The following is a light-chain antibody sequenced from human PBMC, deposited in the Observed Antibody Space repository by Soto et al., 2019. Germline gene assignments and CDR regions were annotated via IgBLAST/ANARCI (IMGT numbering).Light chain of an antibody. V-gene: IGKV1-39*01. J-gene: IGKJ4*01. CDR2: SAS. CDR1: QTISSY. Sequence: DIQMTQSPSSLSASVGDRVTITCRASQTISSYLNWYQHKPGKAPKLLISSASSLQSGVPSRFSGSGSGTDFTLTISSLQPEDFATYYWQHSYNFPPTFGGGTKVEIK. CDR3: QHSYNFPPT.